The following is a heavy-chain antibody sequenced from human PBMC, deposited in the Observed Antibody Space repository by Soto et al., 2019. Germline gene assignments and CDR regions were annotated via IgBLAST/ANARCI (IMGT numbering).Heavy chain of an antibody. Sequence: AASVKVSCKLSGATFSSYAMSWVRQAPGQGLEWIGGITPFFGTPNYAQKFQGRVTITADTSTATSYMELSSLRSDDTAVYYCARDKGAYYSHLVYWGQGTLVTVSS. D-gene: IGHD3-22*01. V-gene: IGHV1-69*06. CDR2: ITPFFGTP. J-gene: IGHJ4*02. CDR3: ARDKGAYYSHLVY. CDR1: GATFSSYA.